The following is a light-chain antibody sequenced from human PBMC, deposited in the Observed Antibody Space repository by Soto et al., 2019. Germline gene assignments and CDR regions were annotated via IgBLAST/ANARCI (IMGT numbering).Light chain of an antibody. CDR2: DVS. CDR3: SSYTSSSGYV. V-gene: IGLV2-14*01. CDR1: SSDVGGYNY. Sequence: QSVLTQPASVSWSPGQSITISCTGPSSDVGGYNYVSWYQQHPGKAPKLMIYDVSNRPSGVSNRFSGSKSGNTASLTISGLQAEDEADYYCSSYTSSSGYVFGTGTKVTVL. J-gene: IGLJ1*01.